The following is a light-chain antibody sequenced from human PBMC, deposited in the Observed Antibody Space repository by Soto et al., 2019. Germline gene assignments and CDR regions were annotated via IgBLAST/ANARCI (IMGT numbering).Light chain of an antibody. CDR3: CSYAGSYTSLYV. J-gene: IGLJ1*01. V-gene: IGLV2-11*01. CDR2: DVS. CDR1: SSDVGGYNY. Sequence: QSALTQPRSVSGSPGQSVTISCTGTSSDVGGYNYVSWYQQHPGKAPKLMIYDVSKRPSGVPDRFSGSKSGNTASLTISGLQVGDEVDYYCCSYAGSYTSLYVFGTGTQVSVL.